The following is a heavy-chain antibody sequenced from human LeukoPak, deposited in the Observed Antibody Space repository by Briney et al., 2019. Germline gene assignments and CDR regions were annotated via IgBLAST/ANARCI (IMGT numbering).Heavy chain of an antibody. V-gene: IGHV1-46*01. CDR1: GYTFTSYY. CDR2: INPSGGSA. D-gene: IGHD5-18*01. J-gene: IGHJ6*02. CDR3: ARVEWEYTAMVTGPRGMDV. Sequence: ASVKVSFKASGYTFTSYYMHWVRQAPGQGLEWMGIINPSGGSASYAQKFQGRVTMTRDTSTSTVYMELSSLRSEDTAVYYCARVEWEYTAMVTGPRGMDVWGQGTTVTVSS.